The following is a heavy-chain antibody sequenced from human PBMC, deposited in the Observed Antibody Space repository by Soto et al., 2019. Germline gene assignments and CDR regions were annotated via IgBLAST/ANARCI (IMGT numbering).Heavy chain of an antibody. CDR3: ARDPNIVVVPAAIYYYYGMDV. CDR1: GFTFSSYW. V-gene: IGHV3-7*04. CDR2: IKQDGSEK. D-gene: IGHD2-2*01. J-gene: IGHJ6*02. Sequence: GGSLRLSCAASGFTFSSYWMSWVRQAPGKGLEWVANIKQDGSEKYYVDSVKGRFTISRDNAKNSLYLQMNRMRAEDTAVYYCARDPNIVVVPAAIYYYYGMDVWGQGTTVTVSS.